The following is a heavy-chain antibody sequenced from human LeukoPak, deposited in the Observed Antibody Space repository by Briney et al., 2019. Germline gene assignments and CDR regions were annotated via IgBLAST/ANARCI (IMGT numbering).Heavy chain of an antibody. Sequence: GGSLRLSCAASGFTLSRNEMNWVRQAPGKGLEWVSYISSSGSSIYYADSVKGRFTISRDNSNNTLYLQMNSLRAEDTAVYYCAKTVTTRYFDYWGQGTLVTVSS. CDR3: AKTVTTRYFDY. CDR2: ISSSGSSI. V-gene: IGHV3-48*03. CDR1: GFTLSRNE. J-gene: IGHJ4*02. D-gene: IGHD4-17*01.